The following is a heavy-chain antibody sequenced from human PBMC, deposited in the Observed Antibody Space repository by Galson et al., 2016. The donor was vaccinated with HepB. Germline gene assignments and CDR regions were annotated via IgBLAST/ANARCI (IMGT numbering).Heavy chain of an antibody. CDR1: GFTFSTYA. CDR3: ARDSTRMDYYDSSGYPGGPSDY. Sequence: SLRLSCAASGFTFSTYAMNWVRQAPGKGLEWVSSISSSTYIYYADSVEGRFTISRDNAKNSLYLQMDSLRAEDTAVYYCARDSTRMDYYDSSGYPGGPSDYWGQGALVTVSS. D-gene: IGHD3-22*01. V-gene: IGHV3-21*01. CDR2: ISSSTYI. J-gene: IGHJ4*02.